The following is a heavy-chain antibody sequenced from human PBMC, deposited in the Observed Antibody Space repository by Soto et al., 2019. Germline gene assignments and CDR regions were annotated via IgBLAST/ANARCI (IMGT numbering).Heavy chain of an antibody. Sequence: EVQLVESGGGLVQPGGSLRLSCAASGFTFSNYWMSWVRQVPGKGLAWVSNIKEDGSEKYYVDSVKGRFTIPRDNAKNSVHLQMNSLRDEDTDVYYCVRFSILVSGRGRGAFFDSWGQGTPVTVSS. CDR1: GFTFSNYW. D-gene: IGHD6-19*01. CDR2: IKEDGSEK. J-gene: IGHJ4*02. V-gene: IGHV3-7*03. CDR3: VRFSILVSGRGRGAFFDS.